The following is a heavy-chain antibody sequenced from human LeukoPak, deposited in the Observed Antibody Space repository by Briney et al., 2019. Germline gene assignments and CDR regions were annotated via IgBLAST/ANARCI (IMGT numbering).Heavy chain of an antibody. V-gene: IGHV3-7*01. CDR2: IKADGSEK. CDR3: ARNKRADY. Sequence: GGSLRLSCAASGFTFSSYSMSWVRQAPGKGLEWVATIKADGSEKYYVDSVKGRFTISRDNAKNSLYLQINSLRVEDTSVYYCARNKRADYWGQGTLVTVSS. J-gene: IGHJ4*02. CDR1: GFTFSSYS.